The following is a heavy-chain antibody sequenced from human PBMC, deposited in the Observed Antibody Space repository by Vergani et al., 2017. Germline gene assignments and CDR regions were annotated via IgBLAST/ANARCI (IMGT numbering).Heavy chain of an antibody. CDR3: GRVADFYGLGSRLLDL. V-gene: IGHV4-59*01. CDR2: MYHSGST. J-gene: IGHJ5*02. D-gene: IGHD3-10*01. Sequence: QVRLQESGPGLVKPSETLSLTCSVSGRSMSGYYWSWIRQPPGKELEWIGYMYHSGSTNHNPSLETRVTISGDTSKNQFSLKLNSVTAADTAVYYCGRVADFYGLGSRLLDLWGQGILVTVSS. CDR1: GRSMSGYY.